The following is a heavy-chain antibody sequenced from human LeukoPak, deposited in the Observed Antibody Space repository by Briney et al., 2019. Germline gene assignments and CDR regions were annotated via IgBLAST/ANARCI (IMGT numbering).Heavy chain of an antibody. Sequence: PGGSLRLSCAASGFTFSSYWMSWVRQAPGRGLEWVANIKQDGSEKYYVDSVKGRFTISRDNAKNSLYLQMNSLRAEDTAVYYCARVAYDILTGYYAPLDYWGQGTLVTVSS. CDR3: ARVAYDILTGYYAPLDY. CDR2: IKQDGSEK. CDR1: GFTFSSYW. V-gene: IGHV3-7*01. D-gene: IGHD3-9*01. J-gene: IGHJ4*02.